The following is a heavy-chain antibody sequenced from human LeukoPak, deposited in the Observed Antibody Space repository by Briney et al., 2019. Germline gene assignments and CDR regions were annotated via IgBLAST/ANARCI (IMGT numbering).Heavy chain of an antibody. CDR3: ARRLAYSGGSQTEHFDY. CDR1: GYSFTSYW. CDR2: IYPDDSDT. J-gene: IGHJ4*02. D-gene: IGHD6-19*01. Sequence: GESLKISCKGSGYSFTSYWIVWVRQMPGKGLELMGLIYPDDSDTRYSPPFQGQVTISADKSINTAYLQWSSLKASDTAMYYCARRLAYSGGSQTEHFDYWGQGALVTVSS. V-gene: IGHV5-51*01.